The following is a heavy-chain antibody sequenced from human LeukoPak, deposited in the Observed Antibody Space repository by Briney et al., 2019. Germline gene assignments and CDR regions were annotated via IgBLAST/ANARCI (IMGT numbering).Heavy chain of an antibody. V-gene: IGHV3-15*01. CDR3: TIDDIVATIAY. J-gene: IGHJ4*02. CDR2: IKSKTDGGTT. Sequence: SGGSLRLSCAASGFTFSNAWMSWVRQAPGKGLEWVGRIKSKTDGGTTDYAAPVKARFTITRDDSKNTLYLQMNSLKTEDTAVYYCTIDDIVATIAYWGRASLVTVPS. D-gene: IGHD5-12*01. CDR1: GFTFSNAW.